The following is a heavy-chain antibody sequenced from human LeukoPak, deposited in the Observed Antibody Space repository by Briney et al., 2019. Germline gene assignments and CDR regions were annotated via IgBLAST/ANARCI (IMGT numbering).Heavy chain of an antibody. CDR2: IYTSGST. Sequence: PSETLSLTCTVSGGSISSYYWSWIRQPAGKGLEWIGRIYTSGSTNYNPSLKSRVTMSVDTSKNQFSLKLGSVAAADRAVYYCARDSLRYFGWTLNSFDPWGQGTLVTVSS. J-gene: IGHJ5*02. V-gene: IGHV4-4*07. CDR3: ARDSLRYFGWTLNSFDP. CDR1: GGSISSYY. D-gene: IGHD3-9*01.